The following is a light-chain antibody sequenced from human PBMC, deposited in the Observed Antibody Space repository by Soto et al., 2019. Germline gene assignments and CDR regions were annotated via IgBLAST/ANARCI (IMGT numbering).Light chain of an antibody. J-gene: IGKJ1*01. Sequence: DLQMTQSPSSLSASVGDRVTITCRASQSISSYLNWYQQKPGKAPKLLIYAASSLQSGVPSRFSGGGSGTDFTLTISSLQPEDFATYYCQQSYSTTPWTFGQGTKVEIK. V-gene: IGKV1-39*01. CDR1: QSISSY. CDR2: AAS. CDR3: QQSYSTTPWT.